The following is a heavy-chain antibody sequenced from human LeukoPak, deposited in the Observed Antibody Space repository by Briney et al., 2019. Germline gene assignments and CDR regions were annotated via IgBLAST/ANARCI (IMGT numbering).Heavy chain of an antibody. CDR1: GGSFSGYY. D-gene: IGHD2-15*01. CDR2: INHSGST. Sequence: PSETLSLTCAVYGGSFSGYYWSWIRQPPGKGLEWIGEINHSGSTNYNPSLKSRVTISVDTSKNQFSLKLSSVTAADTAVYYCATKKYCSGGSCYSERGYNWFDPWGQGTLVTVSS. CDR3: ATKKYCSGGSCYSERGYNWFDP. V-gene: IGHV4-34*01. J-gene: IGHJ5*02.